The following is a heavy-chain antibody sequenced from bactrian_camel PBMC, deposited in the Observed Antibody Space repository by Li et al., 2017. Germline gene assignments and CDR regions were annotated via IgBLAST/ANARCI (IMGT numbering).Heavy chain of an antibody. CDR2: ISSDGSNT. Sequence: HVQLVESGGGSVQAGGSLRLSCEASGYPYISYCMGWFRRAPGKELEWVSSISSDGSNTYYADSVKGRFTISRDNAKNTIYLQMNSLKSEDTALYYCAAGSMSWADTAYKYWGQGTQVTVS. J-gene: IGHJ4*01. D-gene: IGHD5*01. V-gene: IGHV3-2*01. CDR3: AAGSMSWADTAYKY. CDR1: GYPYISYC.